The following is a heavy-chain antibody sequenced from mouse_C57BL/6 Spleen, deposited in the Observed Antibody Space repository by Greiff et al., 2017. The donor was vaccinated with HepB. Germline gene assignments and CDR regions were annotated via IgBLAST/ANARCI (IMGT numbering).Heavy chain of an antibody. Sequence: QVQLKESGAELMKPGASVKLSCKATGYTFTGYWIEWVKQRPGHGLEWIGEILPGSGSTNYNEKFKGKATFTADTSSNTAYMQLSSLTTEDSAIYYCARREGYYYGSSYGYFDYWGQGTTLTVSS. V-gene: IGHV1-9*01. CDR1: GYTFTGYW. D-gene: IGHD1-1*01. CDR2: ILPGSGST. J-gene: IGHJ2*01. CDR3: ARREGYYYGSSYGYFDY.